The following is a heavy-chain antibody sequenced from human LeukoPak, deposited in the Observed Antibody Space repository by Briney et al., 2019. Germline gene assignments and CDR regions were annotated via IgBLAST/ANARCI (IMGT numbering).Heavy chain of an antibody. D-gene: IGHD2-2*01. V-gene: IGHV4-34*01. Sequence: RPSETLSLTCAVYGGSFSGYYWSWIRQPPGKGLEWIGEINHSGSTDYNPSLKSRVTISVDTSKNQFSLKLSSVTAADTAVYYCARDPLNDIVVVPARSGYWGQGTLVTVSS. CDR2: INHSGST. CDR3: ARDPLNDIVVVPARSGY. CDR1: GGSFSGYY. J-gene: IGHJ4*02.